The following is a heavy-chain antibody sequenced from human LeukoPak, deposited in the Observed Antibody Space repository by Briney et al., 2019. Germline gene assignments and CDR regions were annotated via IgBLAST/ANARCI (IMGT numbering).Heavy chain of an antibody. CDR1: GYSFTSYW. Sequence: GESLKISCKGSGYSFTSYWIGWVRQMPGKGLEWMGIIYPGDSDTRYSPSFQGQVTISADKSISTAYLQWSSLKASDTAMYYCARQMVVTAIPGWFEPWGQGTLVTVSS. CDR3: ARQMVVTAIPGWFEP. D-gene: IGHD2-21*02. CDR2: IYPGDSDT. V-gene: IGHV5-51*01. J-gene: IGHJ5*02.